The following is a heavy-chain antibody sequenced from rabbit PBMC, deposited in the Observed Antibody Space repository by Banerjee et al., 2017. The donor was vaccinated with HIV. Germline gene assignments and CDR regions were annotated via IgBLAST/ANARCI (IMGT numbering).Heavy chain of an antibody. CDR2: IYGGSSGST. D-gene: IGHD6-1*01. Sequence: QEQLVESGGGLVTLGGSLKLTCKASGISFSSSYYIFWVRQAPGKGLEWIACIYGGSSGSTYYASWAKGRFTISKTSSTTVTLQVTSLTAADTATYFCARGYTYGYAGYAYVDLWGPGTLVTVS. V-gene: IGHV1S45*01. J-gene: IGHJ4*01. CDR3: ARGYTYGYAGYAYVDL. CDR1: GISFSSSYY.